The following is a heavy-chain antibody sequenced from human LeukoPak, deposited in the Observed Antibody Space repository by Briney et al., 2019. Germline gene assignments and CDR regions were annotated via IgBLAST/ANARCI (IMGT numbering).Heavy chain of an antibody. J-gene: IGHJ6*02. V-gene: IGHV3-23*01. CDR1: GFTFSSYA. D-gene: IGHD4-17*01. CDR3: AKDDYGDYGMDV. CDR2: ISGSGGST. Sequence: GRSLRLSCAASGFTFSSYAISWVRQAPGKGLEWVSAISGSGGSTYYADSVKGRFTISRDNSKNTLYLQMNSLRAEDTAVYYCAKDDYGDYGMDVWGQGTTVTVSS.